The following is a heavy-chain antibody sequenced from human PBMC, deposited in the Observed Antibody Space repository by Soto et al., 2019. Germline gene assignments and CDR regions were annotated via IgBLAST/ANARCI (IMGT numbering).Heavy chain of an antibody. CDR1: GFTFSSHA. CDR3: ARDARNADYDY. J-gene: IGHJ4*02. CDR2: IHGTRSII. Sequence: EVQLVESGGGLVQPGGSLKLSCAVSGFTFSSHAMNWVRQAPGKGLEWVAYIHGTRSIIYYADAVKGRFTISRDNAKNSVYLQMDSLRGEDTALYYCARDARNADYDYWGQGTLVTVSS. V-gene: IGHV3-48*01. D-gene: IGHD3-16*01.